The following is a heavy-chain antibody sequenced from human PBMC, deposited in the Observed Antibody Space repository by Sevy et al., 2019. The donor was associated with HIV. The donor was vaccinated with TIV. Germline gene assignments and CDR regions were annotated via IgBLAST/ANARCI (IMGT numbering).Heavy chain of an antibody. CDR2: IYHSGST. D-gene: IGHD2-21*01. V-gene: IGHV4-61*01. Sequence: SETLSLTCTVSGGSVSSDNYYWSWIRQPPGKGLEWIGYIYHSGSTNYNPSLKRRVTISVDTSKNQFSLKLNSVTAADTAVYYCARGGSPDPDFYYYYHGMDVWGQGPRSPSP. J-gene: IGHJ6*02. CDR1: GGSVSSDNYY. CDR3: ARGGSPDPDFYYYYHGMDV.